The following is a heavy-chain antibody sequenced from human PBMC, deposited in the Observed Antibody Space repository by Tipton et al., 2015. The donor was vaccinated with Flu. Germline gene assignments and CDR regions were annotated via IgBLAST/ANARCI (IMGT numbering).Heavy chain of an antibody. CDR2: IYTSGST. J-gene: IGHJ4*02. CDR3: ARGRAVAGYRGSGY. CDR1: GGSISSGSYY. V-gene: IGHV4-61*02. Sequence: TLSLTCTVSGGSISSGSYYWSWIRQPAGKGLEWIGRIYTSGSTNYNPSLKSRVTIPVDTSKNQFSLKLSSVTAADTAVYYCARGRAVAGYRGSGYWGQGTLVTV. D-gene: IGHD6-19*01.